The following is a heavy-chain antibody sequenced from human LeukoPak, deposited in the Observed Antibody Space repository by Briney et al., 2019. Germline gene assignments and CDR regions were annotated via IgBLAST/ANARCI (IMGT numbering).Heavy chain of an antibody. CDR1: GYTFTSYY. V-gene: IGHV1-46*01. J-gene: IGHJ5*02. D-gene: IGHD3-3*01. CDR3: ARMYCDFWSGYTPYDP. Sequence: ASVKVSCKASGYTFTSYYMHWVRQAPGQGLEWMGIINPSGGSTSYAQKFQGRVTITRDTSTSTVYMELSSLRSEDTAVYYCARMYCDFWSGYTPYDPWGQGTLVTVSS. CDR2: INPSGGST.